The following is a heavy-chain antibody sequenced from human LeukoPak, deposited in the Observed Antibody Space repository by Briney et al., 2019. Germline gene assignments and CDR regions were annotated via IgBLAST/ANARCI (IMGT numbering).Heavy chain of an antibody. J-gene: IGHJ6*03. D-gene: IGHD3-10*01. CDR3: ARAGEYASGARIYYYYYMDV. CDR1: GYTFTGYY. V-gene: IGHV1-2*02. CDR2: INPNSGGT. Sequence: ASVKVSCKACGYTFTGYYMHWVRQAPGQGLEWMGWINPNSGGTNYAQKFQGRVTMTRDASISTAYMELSSLRSDDTAVYFCARAGEYASGARIYYYYYMDVWGKGTTVTVSS.